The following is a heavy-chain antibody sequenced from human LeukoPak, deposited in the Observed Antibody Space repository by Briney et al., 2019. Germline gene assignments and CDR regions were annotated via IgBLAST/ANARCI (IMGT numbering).Heavy chain of an antibody. CDR3: AREAADYYDSSGYYPNDY. D-gene: IGHD3-22*01. V-gene: IGHV4-34*01. J-gene: IGHJ4*02. CDR2: INHSGST. CDR1: GGSFSGYY. Sequence: SETLSLTCAVYGGSFSGYYWSWIRQPPGKGLEWIGEINHSGSTNYNPSLKSRVTISVDTSKDQFSLKLSSVTAADTAVYYCAREAADYYDSSGYYPNDYWGQGTLVTVSS.